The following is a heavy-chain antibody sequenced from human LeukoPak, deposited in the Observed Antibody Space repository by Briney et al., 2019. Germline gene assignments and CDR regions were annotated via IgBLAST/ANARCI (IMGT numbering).Heavy chain of an antibody. CDR2: ISYDGSNK. Sequence: GGSLRLSCAASGFTFSNYGMHRVRQAPGKGLEWVAVISYDGSNKYYADSVKGRFTISRDNSKNTLYLQMNSLRAEDTAVYYCAKDRGGGGWSFDYWGQGTLVTVSS. J-gene: IGHJ4*02. V-gene: IGHV3-30*18. CDR3: AKDRGGGGWSFDY. D-gene: IGHD6-19*01. CDR1: GFTFSNYG.